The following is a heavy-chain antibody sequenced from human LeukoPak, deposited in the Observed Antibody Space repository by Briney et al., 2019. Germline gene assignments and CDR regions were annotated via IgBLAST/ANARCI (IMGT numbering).Heavy chain of an antibody. CDR3: GSPAIRSGYHHDAFDI. CDR2: IYPADSDT. D-gene: IGHD3-22*01. V-gene: IGHV5-51*01. Sequence: GESLKISCKDSGYSFTKYWIGWVRQMPGKGLEWMGVIYPADSDTRYSPSFEGQVTMSADMSISTAYLQWSSLKASDTAMYYCGSPAIRSGYHHDAFDIWGQGPMVIVSS. CDR1: GYSFTKYW. J-gene: IGHJ3*02.